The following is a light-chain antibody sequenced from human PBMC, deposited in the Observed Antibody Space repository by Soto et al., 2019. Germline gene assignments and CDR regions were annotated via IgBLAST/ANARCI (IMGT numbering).Light chain of an antibody. J-gene: IGLJ2*01. Sequence: QAVVTQSPSASASLGASVKLTCTLSSGHSSYGIAWHQQQPEKGPRYLMKLNSDGSHTKGDGIPDRFSGSSSGAERYLTISSLQSEDEADYYCQTWGTFGGGTKLTVL. CDR1: SGHSSYG. CDR2: LNSDGSH. V-gene: IGLV4-69*01. CDR3: QTWGT.